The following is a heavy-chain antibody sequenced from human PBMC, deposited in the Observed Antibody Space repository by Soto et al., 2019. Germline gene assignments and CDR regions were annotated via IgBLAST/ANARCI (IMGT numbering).Heavy chain of an antibody. Sequence: SVKVSCKASGGTFSSYAISWVLQAPGQGLEWMGGIIPIFGTANYAQKFQGRVTITADKSTSTAYMELSSLRSEDTAVYYCARDRRYYDSSGHLFGYFDYWGQGTLVTVSS. J-gene: IGHJ4*02. CDR1: GGTFSSYA. CDR3: ARDRRYYDSSGHLFGYFDY. V-gene: IGHV1-69*06. CDR2: IIPIFGTA. D-gene: IGHD3-22*01.